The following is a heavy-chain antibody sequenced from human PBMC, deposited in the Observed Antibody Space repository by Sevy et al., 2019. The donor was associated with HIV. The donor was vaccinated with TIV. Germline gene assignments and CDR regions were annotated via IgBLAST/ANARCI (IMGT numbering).Heavy chain of an antibody. J-gene: IGHJ6*02. CDR3: ARDNYYGSGSSYYYYYGMDV. CDR1: GFTLSSYS. CDR2: ISSSSSYI. D-gene: IGHD3-10*01. V-gene: IGHV3-21*01. Sequence: GGSLRLSCAASGFTLSSYSMNWVRQAPGKGLEWVSSISSSSSYIYYADSVKGRFTMSRDNAKNSLYLQMNSLRAEDTAVYYCARDNYYGSGSSYYYYYGMDVWGQGTTVTVSS.